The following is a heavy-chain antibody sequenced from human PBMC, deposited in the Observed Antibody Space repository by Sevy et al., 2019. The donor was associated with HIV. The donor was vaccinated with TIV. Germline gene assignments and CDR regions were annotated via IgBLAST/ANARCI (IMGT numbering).Heavy chain of an antibody. V-gene: IGHV4-59*12. CDR3: ARESIGAVGDFDY. J-gene: IGHJ4*02. CDR1: GDSISNYF. Sequence: SETLSLTCTVSGDSISNYFWSWIRQPPGKGLEWIGYIDDSGSTNYNPSLKSRVTISVDTSKNQFSMKLSSVTAADTAVYYCARESIGAVGDFDYWGQGTLVTVSS. D-gene: IGHD6-13*01. CDR2: IDDSGST.